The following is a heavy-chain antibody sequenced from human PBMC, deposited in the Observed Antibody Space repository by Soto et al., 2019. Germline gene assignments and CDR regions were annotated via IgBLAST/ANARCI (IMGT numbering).Heavy chain of an antibody. D-gene: IGHD6-19*01. CDR2: IIPIFGTA. J-gene: IGHJ4*02. CDR1: GGTFSSYA. CDR3: ARGAFIAVAGTSLDY. V-gene: IGHV1-69*13. Sequence: GASVKVSCKAPGGTFSSYAISWVRQAPGQGLEWMGGIIPIFGTANYAQKFQGRVTITADESTSTAYMELSSLRSEGTAVYYCARGAFIAVAGTSLDYWGQGTLVTVSS.